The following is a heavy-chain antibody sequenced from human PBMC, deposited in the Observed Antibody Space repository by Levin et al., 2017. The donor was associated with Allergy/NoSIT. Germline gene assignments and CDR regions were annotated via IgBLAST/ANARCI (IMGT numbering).Heavy chain of an antibody. CDR3: ASRVLGSISDSQFDY. D-gene: IGHD2/OR15-2a*01. CDR2: IYSGGTT. V-gene: IGHV3-66*01. J-gene: IGHJ4*02. CDR1: GFTVSSNY. Sequence: GGSLRLSCAASGFTVSSNYMSWVRQAPGKGLEWVSVIYSGGTTYYADSVKGSFTISRDNSKNTLYLQMNSLRAEDTAVYYCASRVLGSISDSQFDYWGQGTLVTVSS.